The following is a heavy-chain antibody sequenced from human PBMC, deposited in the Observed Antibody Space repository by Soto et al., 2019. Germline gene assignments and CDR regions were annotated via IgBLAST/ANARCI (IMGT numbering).Heavy chain of an antibody. Sequence: PSETLSLTCTVSGGSISSGGYYWSWIRQHPGKGLEWIGYIYYSGSTYYNPSLKSRVTISVDTSKNQFSLKLSSVTAADTAVYYCARSNYDILTGYYKVVYYYYYMDVWGKGTMVTVSS. CDR1: GGSISSGGYY. CDR3: ARSNYDILTGYYKVVYYYYYMDV. CDR2: IYYSGST. D-gene: IGHD3-9*01. J-gene: IGHJ6*03. V-gene: IGHV4-31*03.